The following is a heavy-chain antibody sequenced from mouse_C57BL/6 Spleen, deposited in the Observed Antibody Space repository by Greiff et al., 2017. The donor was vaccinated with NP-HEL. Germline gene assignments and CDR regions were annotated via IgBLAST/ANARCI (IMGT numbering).Heavy chain of an antibody. V-gene: IGHV1-72*01. Sequence: QVQLQQPGAELVKPGASVKLSCKASGYTFTSYWMHWVKQRPGRGLEWIGRIAPNSGGTKYNEKFKSKATLTVDKPSSTAYMQLSSLTSEDSAVYYCAREILYYYGSSYYAMDYWGQGTSVTVSS. D-gene: IGHD1-1*01. CDR1: GYTFTSYW. J-gene: IGHJ4*01. CDR3: AREILYYYGSSYYAMDY. CDR2: IAPNSGGT.